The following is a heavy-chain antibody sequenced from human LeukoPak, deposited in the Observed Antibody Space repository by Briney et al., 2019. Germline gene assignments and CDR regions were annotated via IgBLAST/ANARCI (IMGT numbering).Heavy chain of an antibody. CDR1: GFSFSSYG. D-gene: IGHD3-10*01. Sequence: GGSLRLSCAASGFSFSSYGMHWVRQAPGKGLVWVSRINSDGSITDYADSVKGRFTISRDNAKNTLYLQMNSLRAEDTAVYYCARTMESVHRFEYWGQGTLVTVSS. CDR3: ARTMESVHRFEY. J-gene: IGHJ4*02. V-gene: IGHV3-74*01. CDR2: INSDGSIT.